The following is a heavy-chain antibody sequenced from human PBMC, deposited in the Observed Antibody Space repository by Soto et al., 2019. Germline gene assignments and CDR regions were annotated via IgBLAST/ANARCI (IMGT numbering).Heavy chain of an antibody. V-gene: IGHV3-7*03. J-gene: IGHJ4*01. D-gene: IGHD5-18*01. CDR1: GFTFSSHW. CDR3: AREGDLGYIEILEY. CDR2: IKQDGSEK. Sequence: AGGSLRLSCAASGFTFSSHWMNWVRQAPGKGLEWVARIKQDGSEKYDVDSVKGRFTLSRDNAKNSLYLQMNSLRAEDTAVYFCAREGDLGYIEILEYWGQGTLVTVSS.